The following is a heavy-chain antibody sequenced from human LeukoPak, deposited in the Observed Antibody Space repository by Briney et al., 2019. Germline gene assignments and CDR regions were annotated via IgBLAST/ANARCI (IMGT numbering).Heavy chain of an antibody. CDR2: IYYSGGT. J-gene: IGHJ3*02. CDR3: ARDQVVPAATDAFDI. Sequence: PSETLSLTCTVSGGSISSYYWSWIRQPPGKGLEWIGYIYYSGGTNYNPSLKSRVTISVDTSKNQFSLKLSSVTAADTAVYYCARDQVVPAATDAFDIWGQGTMVTVSS. CDR1: GGSISSYY. D-gene: IGHD2-2*01. V-gene: IGHV4-59*01.